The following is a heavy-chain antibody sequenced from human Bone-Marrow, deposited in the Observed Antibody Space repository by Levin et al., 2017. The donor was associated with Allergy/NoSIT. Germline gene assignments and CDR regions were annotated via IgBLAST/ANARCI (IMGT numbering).Heavy chain of an antibody. Sequence: SQTLSLTCTVSGGSISSASDQWAWIRQSPGKGLEWIGSVFYSGTTYYNPSLKSRVTISVETSKNQFSLKLSSVTAADTAVYYCAKHPLIYCSGGSCYAVEFRLDPWGQGTLVTVSS. V-gene: IGHV4-39*01. CDR2: VFYSGTT. CDR3: AKHPLIYCSGGSCYAVEFRLDP. CDR1: GGSISSASDQ. D-gene: IGHD2-15*01. J-gene: IGHJ5*02.